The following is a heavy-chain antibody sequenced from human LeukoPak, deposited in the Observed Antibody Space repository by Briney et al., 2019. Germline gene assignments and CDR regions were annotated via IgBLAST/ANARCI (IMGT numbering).Heavy chain of an antibody. CDR2: MSSDGGTT. CDR1: GFTLTNIA. J-gene: IGHJ4*02. Sequence: GGSLRLSCSTSGFTLTNIAMHWVRQAPGKGLEYVSAMSSDGGTTYYANSVKGTFTMSRDKSKNAVYPQMGSLRPDDMAVYYCARGGSLSDYDSWGQGTLVTVSS. D-gene: IGHD2/OR15-2a*01. CDR3: ARGGSLSDYDS. V-gene: IGHV3-64*01.